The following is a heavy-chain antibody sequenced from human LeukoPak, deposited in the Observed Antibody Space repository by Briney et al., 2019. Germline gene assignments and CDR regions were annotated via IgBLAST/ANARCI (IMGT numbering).Heavy chain of an antibody. CDR2: ISAYNGNT. CDR1: GYTFTSYG. D-gene: IGHD3-22*01. J-gene: IGHJ4*02. Sequence: ASVKVSCKASGYTFTSYGISWVRQAPEQGLEWMGWISAYNGNTNYAQKLQGRVTMTTDTSTSTAYMELRSLRTDDTAVYYCARIAGRSYYYENYFDYWGQGTLVTVSS. V-gene: IGHV1-18*01. CDR3: ARIAGRSYYYENYFDY.